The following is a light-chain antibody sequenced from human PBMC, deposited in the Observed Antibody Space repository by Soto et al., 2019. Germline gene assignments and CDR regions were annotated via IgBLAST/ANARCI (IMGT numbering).Light chain of an antibody. CDR1: QSVASSY. Sequence: EDVLTQSPGTLSLSPGERVTLSCRASQSVASSYLAWYQQKPGRAPRLLFYSASSRATGIPDRFSGSWSGTDFTLTICSLELEDFAVYYCHHFGSLPETFGQGTNVE. J-gene: IGKJ1*01. CDR3: HHFGSLPET. V-gene: IGKV3-20*01. CDR2: SAS.